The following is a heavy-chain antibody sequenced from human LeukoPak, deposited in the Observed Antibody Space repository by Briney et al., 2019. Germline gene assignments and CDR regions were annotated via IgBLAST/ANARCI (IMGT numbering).Heavy chain of an antibody. CDR1: GFTFSNAW. J-gene: IGHJ4*02. D-gene: IGHD6-19*01. Sequence: WGSLTLSCAASGFTFSNAWMSWVRQAPGKGLEWVGRIKSKTDGGTTDYAAPVKGRFTIPRDDSKNTLYLQMNSLKTEDTAVYYCTTDRSAWYDYWGQGTLVTVSS. CDR2: IKSKTDGGTT. CDR3: TTDRSAWYDY. V-gene: IGHV3-15*01.